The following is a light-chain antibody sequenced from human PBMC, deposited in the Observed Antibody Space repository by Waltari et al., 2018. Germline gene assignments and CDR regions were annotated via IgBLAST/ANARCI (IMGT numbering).Light chain of an antibody. J-gene: IGLJ3*02. Sequence: QSALTQPASVSGSPGQSITISCTGTRSDVGTFNYVSWYQQHPGKAPKLVIYEVSNRLSGFSNRFSGSKSCNASSLTISGLQAEDEAYYYCSSYTTTNSWVFGGGTKLTVL. CDR2: EVS. CDR1: RSDVGTFNY. CDR3: SSYTTTNSWV. V-gene: IGLV2-14*01.